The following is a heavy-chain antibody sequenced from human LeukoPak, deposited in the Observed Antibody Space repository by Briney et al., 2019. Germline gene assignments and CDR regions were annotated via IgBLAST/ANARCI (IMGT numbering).Heavy chain of an antibody. V-gene: IGHV4-39*07. J-gene: IGHJ6*03. CDR3: ARAVTTKWDYYYMDV. CDR1: GVSISSSSYY. CDR2: IYYSGST. Sequence: SETLSLTCTVSGVSISSSSYYWGWIRQPPGKGLEWIGSIYYSGSTYYNPSLKSRVTISVDTSKNQFSLKLSSVTAADTAVYYCARAVTTKWDYYYMDVWGKGTTVTVSS. D-gene: IGHD4-17*01.